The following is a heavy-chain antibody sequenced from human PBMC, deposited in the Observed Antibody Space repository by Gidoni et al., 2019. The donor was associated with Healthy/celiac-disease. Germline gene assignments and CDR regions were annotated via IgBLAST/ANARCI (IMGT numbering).Heavy chain of an antibody. CDR3: AKDKAAAATFQNFDY. D-gene: IGHD6-13*01. CDR1: GLTFDDYA. Sequence: EVQLVESGGGLVQPGRSLRLACAASGLTFDDYAMHWVRQAPGKGLEWVSGISWNSGSIGYADSVKGRFTISRDNAKNSLYLQMTSLRAEDTALYYCAKDKAAAATFQNFDYWGQGTLVTVSS. V-gene: IGHV3-9*01. CDR2: ISWNSGSI. J-gene: IGHJ4*02.